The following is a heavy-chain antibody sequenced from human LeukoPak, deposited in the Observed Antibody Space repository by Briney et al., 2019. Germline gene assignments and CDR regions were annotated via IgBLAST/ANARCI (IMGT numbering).Heavy chain of an antibody. CDR3: ARVWRYCSSTSCPGPLDY. Sequence: PSQTLSLTCTVSGGSISSGSYYWSWIRQPAGKGLEWIGRIYTSGSTNYNPSLKSRVTISVDTSKNQFSLKLSSVTAADTAVYYCARVWRYCSSTSCPGPLDYWGQGTLVTVSS. D-gene: IGHD2-2*01. V-gene: IGHV4-61*02. CDR1: GGSISSGSYY. J-gene: IGHJ4*02. CDR2: IYTSGST.